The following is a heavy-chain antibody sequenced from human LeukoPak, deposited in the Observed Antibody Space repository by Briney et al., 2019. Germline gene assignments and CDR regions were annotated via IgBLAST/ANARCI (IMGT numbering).Heavy chain of an antibody. V-gene: IGHV3-23*01. CDR2: ISGGGGTT. Sequence: PGGSLRLSCAASGFTFSSSDMSWVRQTPGKGLGWVSAISGGGGTTFSADSVKGRFTISRDNSKNTLYLQMNSLRAEDTAVYYCAKDRKTTYYYDSGYYYGMDVWGQGTTVTVSS. CDR1: GFTFSSSD. D-gene: IGHD3-22*01. CDR3: AKDRKTTYYYDSGYYYGMDV. J-gene: IGHJ6*02.